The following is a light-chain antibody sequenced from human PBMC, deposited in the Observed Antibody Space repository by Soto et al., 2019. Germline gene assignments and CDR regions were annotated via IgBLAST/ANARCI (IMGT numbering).Light chain of an antibody. V-gene: IGKV3-15*01. CDR1: QSVSSN. J-gene: IGKJ2*01. Sequence: EIVMTQSPATLSVSPGERATLSCRASQSVSSNLAWYQQKPGQAPRLLIYGASTRATGIPARFSGSGSGTEFTLTISSLQSEAFAVYYCQQYNNWPHTFGQGTKLEI. CDR2: GAS. CDR3: QQYNNWPHT.